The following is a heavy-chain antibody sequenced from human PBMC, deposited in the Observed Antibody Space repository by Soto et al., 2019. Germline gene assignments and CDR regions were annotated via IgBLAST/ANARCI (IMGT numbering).Heavy chain of an antibody. Sequence: ESLKISCKGSGYSFTSYWISWVRQMPGKGLEWMGRIDPSDSYTNYSPSFQGHVTISADNSISTAYLQWSSLKASDTAMYYCARPADMAGSYPGGYYYGMDVWGQGTTVTVSS. CDR2: IDPSDSYT. V-gene: IGHV5-10-1*01. CDR3: ARPADMAGSYPGGYYYGMDV. J-gene: IGHJ6*02. D-gene: IGHD6-19*01. CDR1: GYSFTSYW.